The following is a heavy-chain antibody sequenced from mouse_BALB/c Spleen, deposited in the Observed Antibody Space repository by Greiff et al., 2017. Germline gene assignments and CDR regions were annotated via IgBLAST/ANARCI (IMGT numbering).Heavy chain of an antibody. D-gene: IGHD1-1*01. CDR2: ISSGGGST. J-gene: IGHJ2*01. CDR1: GFAFSSYD. V-gene: IGHV5-12-1*01. Sequence: EVQGVESGGGLVKPGGSLKLSCAASGFAFSSYDMSWVRQTPEKRLEWVAYISSGGGSTYYPDTVKGRFTISRDNAKNTLYLQMSSLKSEDTAMYYCARNYGSNFDYWGQGTTLTVSS. CDR3: ARNYGSNFDY.